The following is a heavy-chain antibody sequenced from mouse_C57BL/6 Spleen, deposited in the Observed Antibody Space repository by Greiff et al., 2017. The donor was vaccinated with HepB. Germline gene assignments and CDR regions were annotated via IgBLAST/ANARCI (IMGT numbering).Heavy chain of an antibody. D-gene: IGHD1-1*01. CDR1: GFTFSSYG. J-gene: IGHJ4*01. Sequence: DVMLVESGGDLVKPGGSLKLSCAASGFTFSSYGMSWVRQTPDKRLEWVATISSGGSYTYYPDSVKGRFTISRDNAKNTLYLQMSSLKSEDTAMYYCARDDYGWDYYAMDYWGQGTSVTVSS. V-gene: IGHV5-6*02. CDR2: ISSGGSYT. CDR3: ARDDYGWDYYAMDY.